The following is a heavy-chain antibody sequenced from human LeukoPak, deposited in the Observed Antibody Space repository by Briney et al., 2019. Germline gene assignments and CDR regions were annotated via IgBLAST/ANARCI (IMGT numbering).Heavy chain of an antibody. D-gene: IGHD3-22*01. V-gene: IGHV1-2*02. J-gene: IGHJ4*02. CDR2: INPNSGGT. CDR1: GYTFTSYY. CDR3: ARELGSGYYRYFDY. Sequence: ASVKVSCKASGYTFTSYYMHWVRQAPGQGLEWMGWINPNSGGTNFAQKFQGRVSMTRETSISTAYMELSRLRSDDTAVYYCARELGSGYYRYFDYWGQGTLVTVSS.